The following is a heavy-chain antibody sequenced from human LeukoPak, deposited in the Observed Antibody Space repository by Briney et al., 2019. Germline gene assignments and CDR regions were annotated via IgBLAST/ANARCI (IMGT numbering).Heavy chain of an antibody. CDR3: ARAEPYYDSSGYTIFDY. CDR2: INHSGST. J-gene: IGHJ4*02. Sequence: SETLSLTCAVYGGSFSGYYWSWIRQPPGKGLEWIGEINHSGSTNYNPSLKSRVTISVDTSKNQFSLKLSSVTAADTAVYYCARAEPYYDSSGYTIFDYWGQGTLVTVSS. CDR1: GGSFSGYY. D-gene: IGHD3-22*01. V-gene: IGHV4-34*01.